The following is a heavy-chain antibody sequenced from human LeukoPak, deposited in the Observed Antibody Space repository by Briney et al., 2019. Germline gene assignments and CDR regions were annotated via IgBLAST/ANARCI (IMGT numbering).Heavy chain of an antibody. CDR3: ARDDYGDYPFRFDY. CDR2: ITGSGGST. Sequence: GGSLRLSCAASGFTFSIHGMNWVRQGPGKGLEWVSGITGSGGSTYYADSVKGRFTISRDNAKNSLYLQMNSLRAEDTAVYYCARDDYGDYPFRFDYWGQGTLVTVSS. J-gene: IGHJ4*02. D-gene: IGHD4-17*01. V-gene: IGHV3-21*01. CDR1: GFTFSIHG.